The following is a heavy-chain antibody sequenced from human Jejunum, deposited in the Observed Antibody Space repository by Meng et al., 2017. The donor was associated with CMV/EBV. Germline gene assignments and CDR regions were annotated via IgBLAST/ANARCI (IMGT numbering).Heavy chain of an antibody. CDR1: GFTFSSYA. J-gene: IGHJ4*02. Sequence: SGFTFSSYAMSWVRQAPGKGLEWVSDVGGNGDGTYHADSVKGRFTISRDNSRNTLYLQMNSLRADDTAVYYCAKGVSVFGVVPDHWGQGTLVTVSS. V-gene: IGHV3-23*01. CDR2: VGGNGDGT. D-gene: IGHD3-3*01. CDR3: AKGVSVFGVVPDH.